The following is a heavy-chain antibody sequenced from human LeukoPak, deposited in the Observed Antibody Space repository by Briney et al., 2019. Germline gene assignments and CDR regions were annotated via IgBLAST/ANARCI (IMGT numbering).Heavy chain of an antibody. CDR1: GFTFSDFA. Sequence: PGGSLRLSCGASGFTFSDFAMSWVRLAPGKGLEWVSSIEKDASRAYYADSVRGRFTVSRDNSKHTLYLPMSSLRVEDTALYYCAKQEGALIQNWCFDNWGLGTLVTVSS. V-gene: IGHV3-23*03. CDR2: IEKDASRA. J-gene: IGHJ4*02. CDR3: AKQEGALIQNWCFDN. D-gene: IGHD1-26*01.